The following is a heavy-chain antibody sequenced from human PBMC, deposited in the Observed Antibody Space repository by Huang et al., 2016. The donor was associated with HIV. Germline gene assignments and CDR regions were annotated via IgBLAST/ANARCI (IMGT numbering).Heavy chain of an antibody. CDR1: GYTFTDYY. Sequence: QVQLVQSGAEVKKPGASVKVSCKASGYTFTDYYIHWVRQAPGQGLEGMGWIHQSSGGTKYAQKCQGRVTMTRDTAVSTAYMDLSRLRSDDTAMYYCALDWLLSYYFDYWGQGTLVTVSS. CDR3: ALDWLLSYYFDY. D-gene: IGHD3-9*01. CDR2: IHQSSGGT. V-gene: IGHV1-2*02. J-gene: IGHJ4*02.